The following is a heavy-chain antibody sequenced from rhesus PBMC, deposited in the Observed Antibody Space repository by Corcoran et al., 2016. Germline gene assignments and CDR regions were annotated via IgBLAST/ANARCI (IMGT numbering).Heavy chain of an antibody. CDR3: TSGYSFY. Sequence: EVQLVEAGGGLVQPGGSRRLSCAASGLTFSTYWMSWVRQAPGKGLDWVGRIKNKADGGTAAYAESVRGTFTISRYDSKHTLYLQMNSLKTEATAVYSCTSGYSFYWGQGLRVTVSS. V-gene: IGHV3-16*02. D-gene: IGHD5-24*01. CDR1: GLTFSTYW. CDR2: IKNKADGGTA. J-gene: IGHJ3*01.